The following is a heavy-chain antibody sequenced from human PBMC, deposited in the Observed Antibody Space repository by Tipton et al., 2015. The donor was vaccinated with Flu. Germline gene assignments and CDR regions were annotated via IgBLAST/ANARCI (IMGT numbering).Heavy chain of an antibody. V-gene: IGHV4-59*01. CDR3: SRAPSGYCTADCWGYGWLDP. CDR1: GDSISNNY. J-gene: IGHJ5*02. D-gene: IGHD3-3*01. CDR2: FYSIGNT. Sequence: TLSLTCTVSGDSISNNYWSWIRQPPGKGLEWIGYFYSIGNTNYNPSLKSRVTLSVDTSKNQFSLILTSVTSADTAVYYWSRAPSGYCTADCWGYGWLDPWGPGTLVIVSS.